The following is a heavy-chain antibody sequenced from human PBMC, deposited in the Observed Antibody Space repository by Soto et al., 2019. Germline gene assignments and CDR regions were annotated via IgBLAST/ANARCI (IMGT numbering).Heavy chain of an antibody. CDR1: GFSLSTSGVG. J-gene: IGHJ4*02. CDR3: AHRRCSSTSCYGGYYFDY. Sequence: SGPTLVNPTQTLTLTCTFSGFSLSTSGVGVGWIRQPPGKALEWLALIYWDDDKRYSPSLKSRLTITKDTSKNQVVLTMTNMDPVDTATYYCAHRRCSSTSCYGGYYFDYWGQGTLVTVSS. D-gene: IGHD2-2*01. CDR2: IYWDDDK. V-gene: IGHV2-5*02.